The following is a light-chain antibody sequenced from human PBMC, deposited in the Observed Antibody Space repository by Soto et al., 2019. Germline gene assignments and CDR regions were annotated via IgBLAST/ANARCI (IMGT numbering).Light chain of an antibody. J-gene: IGLJ3*02. CDR2: TNN. CDR3: AAWDDSLNGWV. Sequence: QSVLTQPPSASGTPGQRVTISCSGSSSHIGSNTVNWYQQLPGTAPKLLIYTNNQRPSGVPDRFSGSKSGTSASLAISGLQSDDEADYYCAAWDDSLNGWVFGGGTKVTVL. V-gene: IGLV1-44*01. CDR1: SSHIGSNT.